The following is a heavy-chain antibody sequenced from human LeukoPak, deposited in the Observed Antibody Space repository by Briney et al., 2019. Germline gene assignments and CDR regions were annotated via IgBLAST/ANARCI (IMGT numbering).Heavy chain of an antibody. D-gene: IGHD5-18*01. V-gene: IGHV3-20*04. CDR1: GFTFDDYG. CDR3: AREAGYSYNFYFVY. J-gene: IGHJ4*02. CDR2: INWNGDNT. Sequence: PGGSLRLACAASGFTFDDYGMIWLPPAPGKGREGVSGINWNGDNTGYADPVKGRFTISRDNARNSLYLQMNSLRAEDTALYYCAREAGYSYNFYFVYWGQGTLVTVSS.